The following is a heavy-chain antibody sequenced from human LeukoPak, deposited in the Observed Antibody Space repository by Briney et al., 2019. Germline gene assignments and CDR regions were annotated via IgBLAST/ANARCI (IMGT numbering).Heavy chain of an antibody. CDR1: GYTFTSYA. Sequence: ASVKVSCKASGYTFTSYAMNWVRQAPGQGLEWMGWINTNTGNPTYAQGFTGRFVFSLDTSVSTAYLQISSLKAEGTAVYYCARDLRVWQQRYGMDVWGQGTTVTVSS. J-gene: IGHJ6*02. CDR2: INTNTGNP. V-gene: IGHV7-4-1*02. CDR3: ARDLRVWQQRYGMDV. D-gene: IGHD6-13*01.